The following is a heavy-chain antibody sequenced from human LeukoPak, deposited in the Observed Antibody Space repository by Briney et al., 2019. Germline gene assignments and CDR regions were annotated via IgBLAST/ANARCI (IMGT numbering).Heavy chain of an antibody. CDR1: GYSFTSYG. Sequence: SVQVSCKASGYSFTSYGLSWVRQAPGQGLEWMGGIIPIFGTANYAQKFQGRVTITADESTSTAYMELSSLRSEDTAVYYCAREGAAREGYDFDYWGQGTLVTVSS. V-gene: IGHV1-69*13. J-gene: IGHJ4*02. CDR2: IIPIFGTA. D-gene: IGHD6-6*01. CDR3: AREGAAREGYDFDY.